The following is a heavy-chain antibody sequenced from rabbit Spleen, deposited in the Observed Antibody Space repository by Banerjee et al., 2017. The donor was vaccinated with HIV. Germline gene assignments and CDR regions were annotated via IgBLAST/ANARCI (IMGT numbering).Heavy chain of an antibody. CDR1: GFTLSSFY. V-gene: IGHV1S7*01. J-gene: IGHJ4*01. CDR2: IDPVFGIT. D-gene: IGHD6-1*01. CDR3: ARDGVGGSYGDGNL. Sequence: QLEESAGGLVQPGGSLKLSCKASGFTLSSFYMNWVRQAPGKGLEWIGYIDPVFGITYYANWVNGRFSISRENAQNTVFLQMTSLTAADTATYFCARDGVGGSYGDGNLWGPGTLVTVS.